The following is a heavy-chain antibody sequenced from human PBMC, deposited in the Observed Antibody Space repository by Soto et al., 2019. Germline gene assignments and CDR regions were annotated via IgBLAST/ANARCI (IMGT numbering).Heavy chain of an antibody. CDR2: ISYDGSNK. Sequence: GGSLRLSCAASGFTFSSYAMHWVRQAPGKGLEWVAVISYDGSNKYYADSVTGRFTISRDNSKNTLYLQMNSLRAEDTSVYYCARDPYVSGSCYFDYWGQGTLVTVSS. V-gene: IGHV3-30*04. D-gene: IGHD1-26*01. CDR3: ARDPYVSGSCYFDY. CDR1: GFTFSSYA. J-gene: IGHJ4*02.